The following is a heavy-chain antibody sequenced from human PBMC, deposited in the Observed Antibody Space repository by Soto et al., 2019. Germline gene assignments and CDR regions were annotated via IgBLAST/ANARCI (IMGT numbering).Heavy chain of an antibody. D-gene: IGHD3-3*01. J-gene: IGHJ6*02. CDR1: GGSISSYY. CDR2: IYYSGST. Sequence: SETLSLTCTVSGGSISSYYWSWIRQPPGKGLEWIGYIYYSGSTNYNPSLKSRVTISVDTSKNQFSLNLSSVTAADTAVYYCTRHYYDLAGDDYYYGMDVWGQGTTVTVSS. CDR3: TRHYYDLAGDDYYYGMDV. V-gene: IGHV4-59*08.